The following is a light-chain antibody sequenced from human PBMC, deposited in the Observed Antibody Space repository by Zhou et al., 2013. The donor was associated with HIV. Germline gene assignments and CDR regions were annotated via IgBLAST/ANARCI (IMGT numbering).Light chain of an antibody. CDR1: QAVGSRY. CDR3: QQRSNWPPT. Sequence: EIVLTQSPGALSLSPGERATLSCRASQAVGSRYLAWYQQKPGQAPRPLIYGASNRATGIPARFSGSGSGTDFTLTISSLEPEDFAVYYCQQRSNWPPTFGQGTKVEIK. V-gene: IGKV3-11*01. CDR2: GAS. J-gene: IGKJ1*01.